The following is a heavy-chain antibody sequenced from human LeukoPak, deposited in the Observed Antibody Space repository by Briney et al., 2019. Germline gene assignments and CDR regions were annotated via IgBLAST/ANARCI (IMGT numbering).Heavy chain of an antibody. Sequence: TSETLSLTCAVYGGSFSGYYWSWIRQPPGKGLEWIGEINHSGSTNYNPSLKSRVTISVDTSKNQFSLKLSSVTAADTAVYCCARGTDYSNYPFDYWGQGTLVTVSS. V-gene: IGHV4-34*01. J-gene: IGHJ4*02. CDR2: INHSGST. CDR1: GGSFSGYY. CDR3: ARGTDYSNYPFDY. D-gene: IGHD4-11*01.